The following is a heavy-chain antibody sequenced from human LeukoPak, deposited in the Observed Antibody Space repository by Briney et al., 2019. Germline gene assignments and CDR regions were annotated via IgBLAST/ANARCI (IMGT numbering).Heavy chain of an antibody. CDR1: GFTFSGSA. CDR3: AKDRGNYSPVRFDP. V-gene: IGHV3-73*01. D-gene: IGHD4-11*01. CDR2: IRSNTNSYAT. Sequence: PGGSLRLSCAASGFTFSGSAVHWVRQASGKGLEWVGRIRSNTNSYATAYAATVKGRFTISRDDSKNTAYLQMNSLKAEDTAVYFCAKDRGNYSPVRFDPWGQGTLVTVSS. J-gene: IGHJ5*02.